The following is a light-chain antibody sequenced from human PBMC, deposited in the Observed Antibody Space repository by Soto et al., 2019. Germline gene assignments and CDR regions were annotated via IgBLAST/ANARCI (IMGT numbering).Light chain of an antibody. Sequence: DIQMTQSPSSLSASVGDRVTITCRASQSISVYLNWYQQKPGKAPKLLISAASRLQSGVPSTFSGSGSGTDFTLTISTLQPEDFETYYCQQSISAPLTFGGGTKVEIK. CDR3: QQSISAPLT. CDR2: AAS. J-gene: IGKJ4*01. CDR1: QSISVY. V-gene: IGKV1-39*01.